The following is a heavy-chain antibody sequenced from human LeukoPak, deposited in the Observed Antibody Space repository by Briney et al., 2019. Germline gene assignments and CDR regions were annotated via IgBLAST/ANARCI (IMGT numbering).Heavy chain of an antibody. D-gene: IGHD3-22*01. J-gene: IGHJ4*02. V-gene: IGHV3-30*02. CDR2: IRYDGSNK. CDR3: AKDHVKYYYDSSGPGDY. Sequence: GGSLRLSCAASGFTFSSYGMHWVRQAPGKGLEWVAFIRYDGSNKYYADSVKGRFTISRDNSKNTLYLQTNSLRAEDTAVYYCAKDHVKYYYDSSGPGDYWGQGTLVTVSS. CDR1: GFTFSSYG.